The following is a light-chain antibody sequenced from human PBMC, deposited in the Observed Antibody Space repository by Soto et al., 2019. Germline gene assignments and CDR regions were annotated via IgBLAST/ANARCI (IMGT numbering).Light chain of an antibody. CDR3: QQRANWPLT. Sequence: EIVLTQSPATVSLSPGERVTLSCRASQSVNIYLAWYQQKPGQAPRLLNYDASNRATGVPARFGGSGSGTDFTLSISSLESEDFVVYYCQQRANWPLTFGGGTKVEIK. J-gene: IGKJ4*01. CDR2: DAS. CDR1: QSVNIY. V-gene: IGKV3-11*01.